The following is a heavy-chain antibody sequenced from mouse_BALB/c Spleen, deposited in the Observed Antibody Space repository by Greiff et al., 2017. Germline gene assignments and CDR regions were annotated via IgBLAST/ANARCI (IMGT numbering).Heavy chain of an antibody. V-gene: IGHV5-17*02. CDR1: GFTFSSFG. J-gene: IGHJ2*01. D-gene: IGHD2-3*01. CDR2: ISSGSSTI. Sequence: DVQLVESGGGLVQPGGSRKLSCAASGFTFSSFGMHWVRQAPEKGLEWVAYISSGSSTIYYADTVKGRFTISRDNPKNTLFLQMTSLRSEDTAMYYCARDDGYFDYWGQGTTLTVSS. CDR3: ARDDGYFDY.